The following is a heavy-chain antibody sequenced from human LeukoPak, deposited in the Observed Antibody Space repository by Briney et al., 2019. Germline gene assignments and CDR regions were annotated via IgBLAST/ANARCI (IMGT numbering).Heavy chain of an antibody. V-gene: IGHV3-23*01. CDR2: ISGSGGGT. CDR3: AKRGVVIRVILVGFHKEAYYFDS. Sequence: PGGSLRLSCAVPGITLSNYGMSWVRQAPGKGLEWVAGISGSGGGTNYADSVKGRLTISRDNPKNTLYLQMNGLRAEDTAVYFCAKRGVVIRVILVGFHKEAYYFDSWGQGALVTVSS. D-gene: IGHD3-22*01. J-gene: IGHJ4*02. CDR1: GITLSNYG.